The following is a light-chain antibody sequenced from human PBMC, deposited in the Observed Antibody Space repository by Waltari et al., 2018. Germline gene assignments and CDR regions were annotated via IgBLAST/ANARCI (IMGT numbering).Light chain of an antibody. CDR3: QQYYTNPYI. Sequence: DIQMTQSPSSLSASVGDRVTITCQASQDIGNYLNWYQQKPGKAPKLLIFEASSLETGVPSTFSGSGSGTDFTFTISSLQPEDIATYYCQQYYTNPYIFGQGTKLEIK. V-gene: IGKV1-33*01. CDR2: EAS. J-gene: IGKJ2*01. CDR1: QDIGNY.